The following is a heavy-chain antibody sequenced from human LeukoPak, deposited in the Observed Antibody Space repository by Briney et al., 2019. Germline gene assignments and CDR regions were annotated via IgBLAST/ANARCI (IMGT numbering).Heavy chain of an antibody. D-gene: IGHD3-22*01. CDR1: GFTFSNHD. CDR2: MNPGSGDT. J-gene: IGHJ4*02. Sequence: ASVKVSCKTSGFTFSNHDINWVRQAPGKGLEWMGWMNPGSGDTGYEQKFRGRVTMTRDTSINTAYMEMSSLTSEDAAVYYCARGLGSYDTTWYPPLRYWGQGTLVTVSS. CDR3: ARGLGSYDTTWYPPLRY. V-gene: IGHV1-8*01.